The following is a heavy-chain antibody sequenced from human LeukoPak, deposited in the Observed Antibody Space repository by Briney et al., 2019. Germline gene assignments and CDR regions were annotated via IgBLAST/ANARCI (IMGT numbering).Heavy chain of an antibody. V-gene: IGHV3-23*01. D-gene: IGHD2-2*01. CDR2: ISGSGVST. CDR1: GFTFSSTA. Sequence: GGSLRLSCAASGFTFSSTAMSWVRQAPGKGLEWVSAISGSGVSTYYADSVKGRFTISRDNSKNTLYLQMNSLRAEDTAVYYCARCAQFGSTNCSFDYWGQGTLVTVSS. J-gene: IGHJ4*02. CDR3: ARCAQFGSTNCSFDY.